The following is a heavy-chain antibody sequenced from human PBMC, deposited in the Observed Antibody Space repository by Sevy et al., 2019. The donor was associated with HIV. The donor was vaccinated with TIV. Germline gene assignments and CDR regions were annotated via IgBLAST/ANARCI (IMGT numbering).Heavy chain of an antibody. Sequence: GGSLRLSCAASGFTFSSYGMHWVRQAPGKGLEWVAVISYDGSNKYYADSVKGRFTISRDNCKNTLYLQMNSLRAEDTAVYYCAKELDYYDITIHAFHIWGQGTMVTVSS. D-gene: IGHD3-22*01. CDR2: ISYDGSNK. V-gene: IGHV3-30*18. CDR3: AKELDYYDITIHAFHI. J-gene: IGHJ3*02. CDR1: GFTFSSYG.